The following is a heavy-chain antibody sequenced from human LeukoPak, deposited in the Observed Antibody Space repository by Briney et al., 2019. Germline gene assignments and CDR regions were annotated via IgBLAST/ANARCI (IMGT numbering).Heavy chain of an antibody. CDR1: GGSISSSSYY. CDR3: ARRGFGDGYNV. V-gene: IGHV4-39*07. CDR2: INHSGST. Sequence: PSETLSLTCTVSGGSISSSSYYWSWIRQPPGKGLEWIGEINHSGSTNYNPSLKSRVTISVDTSKNQFSLKLSSVTAADTAVYYCARRGFGDGYNVWGQGTLVTVSS. D-gene: IGHD5-24*01. J-gene: IGHJ4*02.